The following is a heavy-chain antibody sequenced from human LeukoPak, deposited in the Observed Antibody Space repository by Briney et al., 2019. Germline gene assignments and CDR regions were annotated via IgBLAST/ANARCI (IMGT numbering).Heavy chain of an antibody. Sequence: GRSLRLPCAASGFTFSSYGMHWVRQAPGKGLEWVAVISYDGSNKYYADSVKGRFTISRDNSKNTLYLQMNSLRAEDTAVYYCAKDSGYSSSWSQAFGIWGQGTMVTVSS. V-gene: IGHV3-30*18. J-gene: IGHJ3*02. CDR2: ISYDGSNK. D-gene: IGHD6-13*01. CDR1: GFTFSSYG. CDR3: AKDSGYSSSWSQAFGI.